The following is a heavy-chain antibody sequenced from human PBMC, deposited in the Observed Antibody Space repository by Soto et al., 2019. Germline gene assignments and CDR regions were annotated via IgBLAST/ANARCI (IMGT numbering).Heavy chain of an antibody. V-gene: IGHV1-2*02. J-gene: IGHJ3*02. CDR2: INPATGAA. CDR3: ARGGGVGVAGSAAFDM. D-gene: IGHD3-3*01. CDR1: GYPVTAYY. Sequence: QLHLVQSGAVVKKPGASVTVSCSASGYPVTAYYMRWVRQAPGRGLEWMGGINPATGAAKYTQTFQGRVTMTRETSTSTGFMELSGLTSEDTAVFYCARGGGVGVAGSAAFDMWGQGTLVTDSS.